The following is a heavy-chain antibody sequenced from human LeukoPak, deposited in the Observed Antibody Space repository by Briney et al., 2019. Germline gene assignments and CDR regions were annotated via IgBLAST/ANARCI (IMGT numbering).Heavy chain of an antibody. CDR3: ARDSKMDV. CDR1: GFTFDDYG. Sequence: GGSLRLSCAASGFTFDDYGMSWVRQAPGKGLEWVAVISYDGSNKYYADSVKGRFTISRDNSKNTLYLQMNSLRAEDTAVYYCARDSKMDVWGQGTTVTVSS. D-gene: IGHD3-3*02. CDR2: ISYDGSNK. V-gene: IGHV3-30*03. J-gene: IGHJ6*02.